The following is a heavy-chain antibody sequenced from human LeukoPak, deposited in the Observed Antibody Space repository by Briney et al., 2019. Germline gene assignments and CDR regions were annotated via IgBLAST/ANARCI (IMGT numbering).Heavy chain of an antibody. V-gene: IGHV4-59*01. J-gene: IGHJ4*02. CDR2: IYYSGST. CDR1: GGSISSYY. D-gene: IGHD6-6*01. Sequence: SETLSLTCTVSGGSISSYYWSWIRQSPGKGLGWIGYIYYSGSTNYNPSLKSRVTISVETSKNQFSLNLPSVTPADTAVYYCARTYSSSSSYSDFWGQGTLVTVSS. CDR3: ARTYSSSSSYSDF.